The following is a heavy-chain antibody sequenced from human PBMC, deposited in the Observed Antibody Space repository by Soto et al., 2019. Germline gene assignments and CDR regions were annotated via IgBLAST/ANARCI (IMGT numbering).Heavy chain of an antibody. D-gene: IGHD4-17*01. CDR2: ISAYNGNT. CDR3: AREYDYGDYQTPFVKYYFYY. J-gene: IGHJ4*02. CDR1: GYTFTSYC. V-gene: IGHV1-18*01. Sequence: ASVKVSCKASGYTFTSYCISWVRQAPGQGLEWMGWISAYNGNTNYAQKLQGRVTMTTDTSTSTAYMELRSLRSDDTAVYYCAREYDYGDYQTPFVKYYFYYWGQGTLVTVSS.